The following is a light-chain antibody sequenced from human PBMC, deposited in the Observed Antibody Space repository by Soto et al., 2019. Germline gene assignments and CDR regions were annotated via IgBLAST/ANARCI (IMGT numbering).Light chain of an antibody. CDR2: AAS. CDR1: QGIGNY. V-gene: IGKV1-27*01. CDR3: QKYNSAPT. Sequence: IQMTQSPSSLSASVGDSVSITCRASQGIGNYLAWYQQNPGKVPKLLIYAASTLQSGVPSRFSGSGSGTYFILTISSLQPEDVASYYCQKYNSAPTFGQGTKVEIK. J-gene: IGKJ1*01.